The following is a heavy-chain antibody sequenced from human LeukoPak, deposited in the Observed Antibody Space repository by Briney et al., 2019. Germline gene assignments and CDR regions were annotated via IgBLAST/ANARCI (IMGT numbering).Heavy chain of an antibody. Sequence: PGGSLRLSWAASGFTFSSYGMHWVRQAPGKGLEWVAFIRYDGSNKYYADSVKGRFTISRDNSKNTLYLQMNSLRAEDTAVCYCAKLLWFGELLSPYYYYYMDVWGKGTTVTVSS. D-gene: IGHD3-10*01. CDR1: GFTFSSYG. CDR2: IRYDGSNK. J-gene: IGHJ6*03. CDR3: AKLLWFGELLSPYYYYYMDV. V-gene: IGHV3-30*02.